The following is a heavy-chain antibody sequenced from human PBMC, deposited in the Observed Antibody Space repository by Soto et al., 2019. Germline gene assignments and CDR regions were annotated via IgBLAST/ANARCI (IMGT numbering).Heavy chain of an antibody. CDR3: AIRYCSGGSCYSHYYYYGMDV. CDR2: IIPMFGTS. V-gene: IGHV1-69*13. CDR1: GGTFSSYT. J-gene: IGHJ6*02. D-gene: IGHD2-15*01. Sequence: SVKVSCKASGGTFSSYTISWVRQAPGQGLEWMGGIIPMFGTSNYPQKFQGRVTITADESTSTAYMDLSSLRSEDTAVYYCAIRYCSGGSCYSHYYYYGMDVWGLGTTVTVSS.